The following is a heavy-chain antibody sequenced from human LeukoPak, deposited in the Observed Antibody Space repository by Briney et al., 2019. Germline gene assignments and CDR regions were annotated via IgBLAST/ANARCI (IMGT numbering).Heavy chain of an antibody. J-gene: IGHJ4*02. D-gene: IGHD2-2*01. CDR3: ARPYCASTSCPTFEY. V-gene: IGHV3-74*01. CDR1: GFTFSSYW. Sequence: HPGGSLRLSCAASGFTFSSYWMHWVRQAPGKGLVWVSRINSDGSSTSYADSVKGRFTISRDNAKNTLYLQMNSLRAEDTAVYYCARPYCASTSCPTFEYWGQGTLVTVSS. CDR2: INSDGSST.